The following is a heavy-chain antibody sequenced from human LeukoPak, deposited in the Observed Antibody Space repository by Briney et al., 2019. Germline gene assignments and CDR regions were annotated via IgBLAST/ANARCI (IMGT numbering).Heavy chain of an antibody. CDR2: TSDYMGNR. J-gene: IGHJ3*02. CDR1: GHTFINYG. CDR3: ARARHVGSSTDAFDI. Sequence: ASVTVSCKASGHTFINYGIGWVRQAPGQGLEWMGWTSDYMGNRNTDYAQKFQGRVSMTTDSSTSTAYMELRSLTSDDTAVYYCARARHVGSSTDAFDIWGQGTMVTVSS. D-gene: IGHD1-26*01. V-gene: IGHV1-18*01.